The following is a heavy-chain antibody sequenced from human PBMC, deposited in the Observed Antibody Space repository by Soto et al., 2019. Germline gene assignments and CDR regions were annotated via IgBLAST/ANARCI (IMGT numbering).Heavy chain of an antibody. Sequence: GASLRLSCAASGFTFSSYAMSWVRQAPGKGLEWVSVISGSGSSTYYADSVKGRFTISRDNSKKTLYLQMNSLRAEDTAVYYCVKMSDFWSGSPTYHFDYWGQGTQVTVSS. CDR2: ISGSGSST. D-gene: IGHD3-3*01. CDR3: VKMSDFWSGSPTYHFDY. CDR1: GFTFSSYA. V-gene: IGHV3-23*01. J-gene: IGHJ4*02.